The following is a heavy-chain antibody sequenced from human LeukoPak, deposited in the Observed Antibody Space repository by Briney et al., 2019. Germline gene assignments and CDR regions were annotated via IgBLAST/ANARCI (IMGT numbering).Heavy chain of an antibody. D-gene: IGHD3-22*01. Sequence: SVKVSCKASGGTFSSYAISWVRQAPGQGLEWMGGIIPIFGTAYYAQKFQGRVTITTDESTSTAYMELSSLRSEDTAVYYCARGPVTYYYDSSGYYCDYWGQGTLVTVSS. V-gene: IGHV1-69*05. CDR3: ARGPVTYYYDSSGYYCDY. CDR2: IIPIFGTA. CDR1: GGTFSSYA. J-gene: IGHJ4*02.